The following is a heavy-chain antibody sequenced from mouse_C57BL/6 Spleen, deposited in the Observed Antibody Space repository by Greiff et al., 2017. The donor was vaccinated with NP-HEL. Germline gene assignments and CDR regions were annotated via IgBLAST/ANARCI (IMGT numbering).Heavy chain of an antibody. D-gene: IGHD2-1*01. CDR1: GYTFTSYW. Sequence: VQLQQSGAELVKPGASVKMSCKASGYTFTSYWITWVKQRPGQGLEWIGDIYPGSGSTNYNEKFKSKATLTVDTSSSTAYMQLSSLTSEDSAVYYCARSHGNFGYAMDYWGQGTSVTVSS. J-gene: IGHJ4*01. V-gene: IGHV1-55*01. CDR3: ARSHGNFGYAMDY. CDR2: IYPGSGST.